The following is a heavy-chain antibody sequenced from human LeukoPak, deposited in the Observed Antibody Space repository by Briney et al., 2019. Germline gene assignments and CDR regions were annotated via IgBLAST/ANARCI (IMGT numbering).Heavy chain of an antibody. CDR2: IYYSGST. J-gene: IGHJ6*02. CDR1: GGSISSGGYY. CDR3: ARADYDILTGYPYYGMDV. V-gene: IGHV4-31*03. D-gene: IGHD3-9*01. Sequence: PSQTLSLTCTVSGGSISSGGYYWSWICQHPGKGLEWIGYIYYSGSTYYNPSLKSRVTISVDTSKNQFSLKLSSVTAADTAVYYCARADYDILTGYPYYGMDVWGQGTTVTVSS.